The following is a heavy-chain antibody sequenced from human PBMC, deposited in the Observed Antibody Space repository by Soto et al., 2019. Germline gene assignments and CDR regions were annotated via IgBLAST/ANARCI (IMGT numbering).Heavy chain of an antibody. CDR3: ARGQPRGYDDLTWYFDL. V-gene: IGHV4-31*03. D-gene: IGHD5-12*01. Sequence: QVQLQESGPGLVKPSQTLSLTCTVSGGSISSGGYYWSWIRQHPGKGLEWIGYVYYSGNTYYNPXLKSRATISVXXSXNXYSLKLSSVTAADTAVYYCARGQPRGYDDLTWYFDLWGRGTLVTVSS. J-gene: IGHJ2*01. CDR2: VYYSGNT. CDR1: GGSISSGGYY.